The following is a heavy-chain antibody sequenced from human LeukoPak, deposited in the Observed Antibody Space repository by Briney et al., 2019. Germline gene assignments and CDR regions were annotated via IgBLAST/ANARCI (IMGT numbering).Heavy chain of an antibody. Sequence: SETLSLTCTVSGGSISSSSYYWGWIRQPPGKGLEWIGSIYYSGSTNYNPSLKSRVTISVDTSKNQFSLKLSSVTAADTAVYYCARREKMGPGFDYWGQGTLVTVSS. CDR3: ARREKMGPGFDY. D-gene: IGHD5-24*01. V-gene: IGHV4-39*07. J-gene: IGHJ4*02. CDR2: IYYSGST. CDR1: GGSISSSSYY.